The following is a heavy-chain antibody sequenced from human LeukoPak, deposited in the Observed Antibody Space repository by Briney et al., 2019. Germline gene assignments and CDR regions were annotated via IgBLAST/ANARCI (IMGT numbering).Heavy chain of an antibody. V-gene: IGHV4-59*01. Sequence: SGTLSLTCTVSGGSISSNYWSWVRQPPGEGLEWIEYIYYSGITNNNPSLKGRVTISVDTSKNQFSLKLSSVTAADTAVYYCARAYHGSGSFSLLFDPWGQGTLVTVSS. D-gene: IGHD3-10*01. CDR2: IYYSGIT. CDR1: GGSISSNY. CDR3: ARAYHGSGSFSLLFDP. J-gene: IGHJ5*02.